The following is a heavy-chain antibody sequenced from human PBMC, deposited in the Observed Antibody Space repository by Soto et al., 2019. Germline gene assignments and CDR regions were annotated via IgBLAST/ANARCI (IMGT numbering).Heavy chain of an antibody. V-gene: IGHV4-34*01. CDR1: GASFSGFF. CDR3: ARAAVAAGGPFDK. D-gene: IGHD2-15*01. CDR2: VNHGGST. J-gene: IGHJ4*02. Sequence: PSETLSLTSAVSGASFSGFFWGWIRQPPGKGLEWIGEVNHGGSTNYNPSLKSRVTISSDTSKNHFSLTLRSVTAADTAVYYCARAAVAAGGPFDKWGQGALVTVSS.